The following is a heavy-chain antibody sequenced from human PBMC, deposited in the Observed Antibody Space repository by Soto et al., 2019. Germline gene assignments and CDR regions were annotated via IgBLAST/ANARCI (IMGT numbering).Heavy chain of an antibody. D-gene: IGHD6-19*01. V-gene: IGHV1-3*01. Sequence: QVQLVQSGAEVKKPGASVKVSCRASGYTFTRYSIIWVRQAPGQKIEWMGWINVGTGRTEYSQRTQGRVTITRDTSASTAYIELNNLSSEDTAAYYCARGGVDTSAWYGGDYWGQGTQVVVSS. CDR2: INVGTGRT. J-gene: IGHJ4*02. CDR3: ARGGVDTSAWYGGDY. CDR1: GYTFTRYS.